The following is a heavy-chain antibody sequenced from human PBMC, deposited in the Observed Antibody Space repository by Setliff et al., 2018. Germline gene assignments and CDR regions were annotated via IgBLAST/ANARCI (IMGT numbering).Heavy chain of an antibody. Sequence: GASVKVSCKASGGTLSGYAFSWVRQAPGQGLEWVGGITPIFETAHYAQKFQDRVTITADKPTSTVYMELNSLISEDTAVYLCARDSVTLGQLERRGGFRYYDMDVWGQGTTVTVS. D-gene: IGHD1-1*01. J-gene: IGHJ6*02. CDR2: ITPIFETA. CDR3: ARDSVTLGQLERRGGFRYYDMDV. V-gene: IGHV1-69*06. CDR1: GGTLSGYA.